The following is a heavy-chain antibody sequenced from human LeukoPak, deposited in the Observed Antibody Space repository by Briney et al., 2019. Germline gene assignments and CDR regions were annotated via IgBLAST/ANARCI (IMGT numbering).Heavy chain of an antibody. CDR2: IKEDGSIQ. J-gene: IGHJ4*02. V-gene: IGHV3-7*01. CDR3: ARDVWTGVAVSDY. D-gene: IGHD6-19*01. Sequence: GGSLRLSCVASGFTFSSYWMTWVRQAPGKGLEWLANIKEDGSIQYYLDSVRGRFTLSRDNAKTSVSLQLNSLRADDTAVYYCARDVWTGVAVSDYWGQGTLVTVSS. CDR1: GFTFSSYW.